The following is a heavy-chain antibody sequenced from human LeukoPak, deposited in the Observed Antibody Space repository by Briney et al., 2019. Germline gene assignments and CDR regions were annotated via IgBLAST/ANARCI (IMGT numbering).Heavy chain of an antibody. CDR1: GGSFSGYY. CDR3: ARFPRITVVRGEYWFDP. J-gene: IGHJ5*02. D-gene: IGHD3-10*01. V-gene: IGHV4-34*01. Sequence: SETLSLTCAVYGGSFSGYYWSWIRQPPGKGLEWIGEINHSGSTNYNPSLKSRVTISVDTSKNQFSLKLSSVTAADMAVYYCARFPRITVVRGEYWFDPWGQGTLVTVSS. CDR2: INHSGST.